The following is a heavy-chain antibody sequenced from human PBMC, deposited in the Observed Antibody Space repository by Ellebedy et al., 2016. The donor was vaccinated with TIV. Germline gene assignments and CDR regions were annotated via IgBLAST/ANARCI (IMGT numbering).Heavy chain of an antibody. CDR1: GGPRSGYF. J-gene: IGHJ4*02. CDR3: AGGGQTSVADS. CDR2: VNHRGIT. V-gene: IGHV4-34*01. D-gene: IGHD2-21*01. Sequence: SETLSLXXTVYGGPRSGYFWNWIRQPPGKGLEWIGEVNHRGITNYNPSLQSRVIISMDTSKREVSLKLYSVTAADTAVYYCAGGGQTSVADSWGQGALVTVSS.